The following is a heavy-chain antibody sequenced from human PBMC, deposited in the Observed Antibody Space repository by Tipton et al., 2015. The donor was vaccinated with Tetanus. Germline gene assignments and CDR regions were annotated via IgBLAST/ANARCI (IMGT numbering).Heavy chain of an antibody. J-gene: IGHJ4*02. CDR3: ARDTTRGGFDS. D-gene: IGHD1-1*01. V-gene: IGHV4-59*01. CDR1: GGSISAYY. Sequence: TLSLTCSVSGGSISAYYWSWIRQSPGRGLEWIGQLYHSGSTDYNPALKSRVTMSVDVPKNQFSLRLRSVTAADTAVYYCARDTTRGGFDSWGQGALVTVSA. CDR2: LYHSGST.